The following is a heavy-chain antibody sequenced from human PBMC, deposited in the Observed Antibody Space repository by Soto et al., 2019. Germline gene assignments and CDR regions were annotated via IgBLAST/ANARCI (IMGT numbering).Heavy chain of an antibody. V-gene: IGHV3-23*01. CDR1: GFTFSTYA. Sequence: QPGGSLRLSCAASGFTFSTYAMNWVRQAPGKELEWVSGISGSGGSTYYAESVKGRFTISRDNSKNTLYLQMSSLRAEDTAVYYCAKAFSWYDYWGQGTLVTVSS. CDR3: AKAFSWYDY. D-gene: IGHD6-13*01. J-gene: IGHJ4*02. CDR2: ISGSGGST.